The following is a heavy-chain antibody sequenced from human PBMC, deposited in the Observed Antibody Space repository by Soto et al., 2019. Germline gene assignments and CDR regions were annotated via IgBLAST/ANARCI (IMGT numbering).Heavy chain of an antibody. D-gene: IGHD2-2*01. CDR3: AKDQGRYQLLAWFIQLGEAFDI. J-gene: IGHJ3*02. CDR1: GFTFSSYA. V-gene: IGHV3-23*01. Sequence: EVQLLESGGGLVQPGGSLRLSCAASGFTFSSYAMSWVRQAPGKGLEWVSAISGSGGSTYYADSVKGRFTISRDNSKNTLYLQMNSLRAEDTAVYYCAKDQGRYQLLAWFIQLGEAFDIWGQGTMVTVSS. CDR2: ISGSGGST.